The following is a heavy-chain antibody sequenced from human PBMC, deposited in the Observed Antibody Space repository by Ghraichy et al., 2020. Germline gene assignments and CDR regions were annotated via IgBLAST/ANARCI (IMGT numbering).Heavy chain of an antibody. CDR1: GGSFSGYY. CDR3: ARRGNPGAGVMVRGVKAPRSNFDY. Sequence: SETLSLTCAVYGGSFSGYYWSWIRQPPGKGLEWIGEINHSGSTNYNPSLKSRVTISVDTSKNQFSLKLSSVTAADTAVYYCARRGNPGAGVMVRGVKAPRSNFDYWGQGTLVTVSS. J-gene: IGHJ4*02. D-gene: IGHD3-10*01. CDR2: INHSGST. V-gene: IGHV4-34*01.